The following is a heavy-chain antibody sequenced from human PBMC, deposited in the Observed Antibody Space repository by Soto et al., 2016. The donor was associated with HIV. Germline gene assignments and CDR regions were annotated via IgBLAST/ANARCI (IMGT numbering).Heavy chain of an antibody. J-gene: IGHJ3*01. CDR3: ATFLRGGAFDV. Sequence: QVQLMQSAAEVKKPGASVNVSCKASGHTSPKYGFTWVRQAPGEGLDWMGWISAYNGNTNYAQKFQGRVTMTTEKSTSTASLELRSLRSDDTAVYYCATFLRGGAFDVWGQGTLVSVSS. D-gene: IGHD3-3*01. CDR2: ISAYNGNT. CDR1: GHTSPKYG. V-gene: IGHV1-18*01.